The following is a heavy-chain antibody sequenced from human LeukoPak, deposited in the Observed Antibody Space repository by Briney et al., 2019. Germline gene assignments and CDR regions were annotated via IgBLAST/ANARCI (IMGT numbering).Heavy chain of an antibody. CDR1: GFSFSSYW. V-gene: IGHV3-7*01. CDR2: IKQDGTEK. CDR3: AGSDTIGYLPREWDYWYFDR. J-gene: IGHJ2*01. D-gene: IGHD3-22*01. Sequence: GGSLRLSCAASGFSFSSYWMTWVRQAPGKGLEWVANIKQDGTEKYSVDSVKGRFTISRDNAKNSLYLQLNSLRAEDTAVYYCAGSDTIGYLPREWDYWYFDRWGRGTLVTVSS.